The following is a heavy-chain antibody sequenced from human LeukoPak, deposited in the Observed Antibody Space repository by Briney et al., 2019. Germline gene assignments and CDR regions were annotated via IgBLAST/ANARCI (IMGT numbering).Heavy chain of an antibody. Sequence: SETLSLTCTVYGGSFNSDDYYWTWIRQPPGKGLEWIGYIYYSGSTSYNPSLKSRATISVDTSKNQFSLKLSSVTAADTAVYYCAREGYYDSSGYYRALFDSWGQGTLVTVSS. J-gene: IGHJ4*02. V-gene: IGHV4-30-4*01. CDR3: AREGYYDSSGYYRALFDS. D-gene: IGHD3-22*01. CDR1: GGSFNSDDYY. CDR2: IYYSGST.